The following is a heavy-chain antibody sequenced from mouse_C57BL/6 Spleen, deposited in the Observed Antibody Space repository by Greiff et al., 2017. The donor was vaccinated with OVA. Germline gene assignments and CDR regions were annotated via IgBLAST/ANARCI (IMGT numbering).Heavy chain of an antibody. CDR3: ARGVTGPFDY. CDR2: IDPSDSYT. V-gene: IGHV1-69*01. J-gene: IGHJ2*01. Sequence: QVQLKQPGAELVMPGASVKLSCKASGYTFTSYWMHWVKQRPGQGLEWIGEIDPSDSYTNYNQKFKGKSTLTVDKSSSTAYMQLSSLTSEDSAVYYCARGVTGPFDYWGQGTTLTVSS. CDR1: GYTFTSYW. D-gene: IGHD2-1*01.